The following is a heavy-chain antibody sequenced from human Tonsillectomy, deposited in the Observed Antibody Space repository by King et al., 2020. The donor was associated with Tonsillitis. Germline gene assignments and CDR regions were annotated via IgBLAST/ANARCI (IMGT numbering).Heavy chain of an antibody. CDR2: ISSNSYYT. J-gene: IGHJ4*02. CDR1: GFSFSDYY. Sequence: VQLVESGGGLVKPGGSLRLSCVASGFSFSDYYMTWIRQAPGKGLEWFSYISSNSYYTNYADSVKGRFTISRDDARNSLYLQMNSLRADDTAVYYCARDDKNLYSAYDYYFDYWGQGTLVTVSS. V-gene: IGHV3-11*06. D-gene: IGHD5-12*01. CDR3: ARDDKNLYSAYDYYFDY.